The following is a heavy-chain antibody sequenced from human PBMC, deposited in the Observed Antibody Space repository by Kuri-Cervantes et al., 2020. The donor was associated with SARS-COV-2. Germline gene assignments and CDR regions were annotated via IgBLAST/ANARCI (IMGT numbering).Heavy chain of an antibody. D-gene: IGHD1-26*01. V-gene: IGHV5-10-1*01. J-gene: IGHJ4*02. CDR3: ARQGWELFQWSNDFDY. Sequence: KVSCKGCGYRFTSYWISWVHQMPGKGLEWMGRIDPSDSYTNYSPSFQGHVTISADKSISTAYLQWSSLKASDTAMYYCARQGWELFQWSNDFDYWGQGTLVTVSS. CDR2: IDPSDSYT. CDR1: GYRFTSYW.